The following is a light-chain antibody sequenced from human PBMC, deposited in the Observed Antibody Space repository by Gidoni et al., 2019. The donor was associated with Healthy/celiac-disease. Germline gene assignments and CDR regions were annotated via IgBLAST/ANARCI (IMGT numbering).Light chain of an antibody. CDR2: AAS. CDR3: QQSYSTPHT. V-gene: IGKV1-39*01. Sequence: IQMNQSPSPRSASVGDRGISPCRASQSISSYLNWYQQKPGKAPKLLIYAASSLHSGVPARFSGSGSGTDFTLTISSLQPEDFATYYCQQSYSTPHTFGQGTKLEIK. CDR1: QSISSY. J-gene: IGKJ2*01.